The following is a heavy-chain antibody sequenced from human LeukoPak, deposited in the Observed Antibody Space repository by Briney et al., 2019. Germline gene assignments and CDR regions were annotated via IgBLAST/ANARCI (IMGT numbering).Heavy chain of an antibody. D-gene: IGHD3-10*01. CDR3: ARRRSPLNYYGSGSYLDY. Sequence: PSETPSLTCTVSGGSISSSSYYWGWIRQPPGKGLEWIGSIYYSGSTYYNPSLKSRVTISVDTSKNQFSLKLSSVTAADTAVYYCARRRSPLNYYGSGSYLDYWGQGTLVTVSS. J-gene: IGHJ4*02. CDR1: GGSISSSSYY. V-gene: IGHV4-39*07. CDR2: IYYSGST.